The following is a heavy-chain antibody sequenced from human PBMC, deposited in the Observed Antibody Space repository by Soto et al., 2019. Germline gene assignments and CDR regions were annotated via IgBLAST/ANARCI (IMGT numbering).Heavy chain of an antibody. CDR2: INHSGST. V-gene: IGHV4-34*01. D-gene: IGHD2-15*01. CDR1: GGSFSGYY. CDR3: ARGVVAAVYYDYYYGMDV. J-gene: IGHJ6*02. Sequence: QVQLQQWGAGLLKPSETLSLTCAVYGGSFSGYYWSWIRQPPGKGLEWIGKINHSGSTNYNPSLKSRVTISVDTSKNQFSLKLSSVTAADTAVYYCARGVVAAVYYDYYYGMDVWGQGTTVTVSS.